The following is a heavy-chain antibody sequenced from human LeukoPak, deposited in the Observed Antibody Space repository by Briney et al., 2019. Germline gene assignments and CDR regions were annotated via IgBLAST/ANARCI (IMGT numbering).Heavy chain of an antibody. Sequence: GGSLRLSCAASGFAFSSYAMTWVRQAPGKGLEWVSGVGSGGGGGTYYADSVKGRFSISRDNSRDTLNLQMNSLRAEDTAIYYCVQSTAWYRSSWYLMYWGQGILVTVSS. CDR3: VQSTAWYRSSWYLMY. J-gene: IGHJ4*02. CDR2: VGSGGGGGT. CDR1: GFAFSSYA. D-gene: IGHD6-13*01. V-gene: IGHV3-23*01.